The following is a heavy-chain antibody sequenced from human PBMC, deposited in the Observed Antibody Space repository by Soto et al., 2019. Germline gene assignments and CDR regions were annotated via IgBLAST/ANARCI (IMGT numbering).Heavy chain of an antibody. V-gene: IGHV3-23*01. J-gene: IGHJ5*02. CDR1: RFTFFSHS. D-gene: IGHD3-22*01. Sequence: WGSPRLSRAAPRFTFFSHSMSWVRPGPRKGLEWVSAISGSGGSTYYADSVKGRFTISRDNSKNTLYLQMNSLRAEDTAAYYCAKDPVGNYYDSSGSPWGQGTLVTVSS. CDR2: ISGSGGST. CDR3: AKDPVGNYYDSSGSP.